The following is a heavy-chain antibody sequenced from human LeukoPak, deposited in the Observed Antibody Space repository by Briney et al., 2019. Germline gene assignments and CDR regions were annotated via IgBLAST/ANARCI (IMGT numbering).Heavy chain of an antibody. D-gene: IGHD3-10*01. CDR2: ISSSSSHI. CDR3: ARGRQVRGVIRRPLYFDY. V-gene: IGHV3-21*01. Sequence: GGSLRLSCAASGFTFSSYSMNWVRQAPGKGLEWVSSISSSSSHIYYADSVKGRFTISRDNAKNSLYLQMNSLRAEDTAVYYCARGRQVRGVIRRPLYFDYWGQGTLVTVSS. CDR1: GFTFSSYS. J-gene: IGHJ4*02.